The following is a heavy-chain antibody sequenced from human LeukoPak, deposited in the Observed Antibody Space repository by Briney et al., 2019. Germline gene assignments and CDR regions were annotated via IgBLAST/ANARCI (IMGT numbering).Heavy chain of an antibody. CDR2: IYSGGST. CDR1: GFTFNSYS. V-gene: IGHV3-53*01. CDR3: AREYYDNSGGEDAFDI. Sequence: PGGSLRLSCAASGFTFNSYSMNWVRQAPGNGLEWVSVIYSGGSTFYADSVEGRFTIYRDNSNNTQYLQMKILRDEDTAMYYCAREYYDNSGGEDAFDIWGPGTMVTVSS. D-gene: IGHD3-22*01. J-gene: IGHJ3*02.